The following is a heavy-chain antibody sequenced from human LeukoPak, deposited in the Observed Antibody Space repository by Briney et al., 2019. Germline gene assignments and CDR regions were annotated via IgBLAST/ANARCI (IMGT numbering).Heavy chain of an antibody. CDR3: ATHLRYFDWLSHFDY. CDR2: FDHEDGET. CDR1: GYTLTELS. Sequence: ASVKVSCKDSGYTLTELSMHWVRQAPGKGLEWMGGFDHEDGETIYAPKFQRRVTMTEYTSTDTAYMELSSLRSEDTAVYYCATHLRYFDWLSHFDYWGQGTLVTVSS. J-gene: IGHJ4*02. V-gene: IGHV1-24*01. D-gene: IGHD3-9*01.